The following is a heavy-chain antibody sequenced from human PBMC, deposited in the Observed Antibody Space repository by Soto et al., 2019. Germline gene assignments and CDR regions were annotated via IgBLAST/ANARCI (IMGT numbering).Heavy chain of an antibody. CDR1: GYTFTSYA. D-gene: IGHD2-15*01. J-gene: IGHJ5*02. Sequence: QVQLVQSGAEVKKPGASVKVSFKASGYTFTSYAMHWVRQAPGQRLEWMGWINAGNGNTKYSQKFQGRVTITRDTTASTAYMELSSLSSEDTAVHYCARGSVVGFDPWGQGTLVTVSS. CDR2: INAGNGNT. CDR3: ARGSVVGFDP. V-gene: IGHV1-3*01.